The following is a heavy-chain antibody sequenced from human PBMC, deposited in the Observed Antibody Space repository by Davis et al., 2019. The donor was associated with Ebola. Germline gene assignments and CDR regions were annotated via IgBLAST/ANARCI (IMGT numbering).Heavy chain of an antibody. V-gene: IGHV6-1*01. J-gene: IGHJ4*02. CDR2: TYYRSKFFI. CDR3: ARDSVDSSGYYYGYFAH. Sequence: MPSETLSLTCVISGDSVSSDSATWNWIRQSPSRGLEWLGRTYYRSKFFIDYAVSVQTRITISPDTSKNQFSLRLTSVTAADTAVYYCARDSVDSSGYYYGYFAHWGQGALVTVSS. CDR1: GDSVSSDSAT. D-gene: IGHD3-22*01.